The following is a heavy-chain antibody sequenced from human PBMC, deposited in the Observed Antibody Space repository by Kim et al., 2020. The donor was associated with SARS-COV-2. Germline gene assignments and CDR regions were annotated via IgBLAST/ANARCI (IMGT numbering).Heavy chain of an antibody. CDR3: ATRLVGAPLDY. V-gene: IGHV3-21*06. D-gene: IGHD2-2*01. CDR2: ISRDSSYI. CDR1: GFSFSAYS. J-gene: IGHJ4*02. Sequence: GGSLRLSCAASGFSFSAYSMNWVRQAPAKGLEWVSSISRDSSYIFYAASVEGRFTISRDNAKSSLFLQMNSLRGEDTAVYYCATRLVGAPLDYWGQGALVTVSS.